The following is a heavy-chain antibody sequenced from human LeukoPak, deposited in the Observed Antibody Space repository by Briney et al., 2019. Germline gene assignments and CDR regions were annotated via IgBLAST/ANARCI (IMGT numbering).Heavy chain of an antibody. CDR2: INPSGGST. CDR1: GYTFTSYY. J-gene: IGHJ4*02. CDR3: ARDSGLMTHDY. Sequence: GASVKVSCKASGYTFTSYYMHWVRQAPGQGLEWMGIINPSGGSTSYAQKFQGRVTMTRDMSTSTVYMELSSVTAADTAVYYCARDSGLMTHDYWGQGTLVTVSS. D-gene: IGHD3-10*01. V-gene: IGHV1-46*01.